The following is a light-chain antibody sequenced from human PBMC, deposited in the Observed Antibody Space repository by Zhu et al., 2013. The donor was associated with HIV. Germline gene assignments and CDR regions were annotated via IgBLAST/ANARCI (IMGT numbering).Light chain of an antibody. CDR1: QSVLYRSNNKNY. Sequence: DIVMTQSPDSLAVSLGERATINCKSSQSVLYRSNNKNYLAWFQQKPGQPPKLLIYWASTRESGVPDRFSGSGSGTDFTLTISSLQAEDVAVYYCQQYYSAPHTFGQGTKLEIK. V-gene: IGKV4-1*01. CDR2: WAS. J-gene: IGKJ2*01. CDR3: QQYYSAPHT.